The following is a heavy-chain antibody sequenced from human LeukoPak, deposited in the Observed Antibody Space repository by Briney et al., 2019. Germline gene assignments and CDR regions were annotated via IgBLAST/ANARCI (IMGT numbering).Heavy chain of an antibody. Sequence: SETLSLTCIVSGGSISRDYWSWIRQTPQKGREGIGYSSYSGSTSYNPSLRSRVTMSVDTSRNQFSLNLTSVSAADTAVYFCARTGSGWSSNFDLWGQGTLVTVSS. J-gene: IGHJ4*02. CDR1: GGSISRDY. D-gene: IGHD6-19*01. V-gene: IGHV4-59*13. CDR2: SSYSGST. CDR3: ARTGSGWSSNFDL.